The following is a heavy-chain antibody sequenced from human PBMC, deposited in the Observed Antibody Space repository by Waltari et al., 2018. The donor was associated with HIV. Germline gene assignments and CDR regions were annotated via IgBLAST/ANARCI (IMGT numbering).Heavy chain of an antibody. J-gene: IGHJ4*02. CDR2: MNPNSGDT. CDR3: VRAAIYSRGCFDY. V-gene: IGHV1-8*01. Sequence: QVQLVQSGAEVKKPGASVKVSCKASGYTFTSYDINWVRQATGQGLEWMGWMNPNSGDTGHAQKFQGRITMTSNTSISTVYMELSSLTSEETAVYYCVRAAIYSRGCFDYWGQGTLVTVSS. CDR1: GYTFTSYD. D-gene: IGHD6-19*01.